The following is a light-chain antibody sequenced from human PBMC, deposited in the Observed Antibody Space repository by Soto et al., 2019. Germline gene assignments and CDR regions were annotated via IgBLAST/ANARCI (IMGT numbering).Light chain of an antibody. CDR3: QQGFSAPRT. J-gene: IGKJ2*01. CDR2: SAS. CDR1: ETIIDF. Sequence: DIQMSQSPSSLSASVGDSVTITSRASETIIDFLNWYQQQPGEAPKLLIFSASSLHSGVPSRFRGSGSEAHFTLTISSLQPEDFATYFFQQGFSAPRTFGQGTKLQAK. V-gene: IGKV1-39*01.